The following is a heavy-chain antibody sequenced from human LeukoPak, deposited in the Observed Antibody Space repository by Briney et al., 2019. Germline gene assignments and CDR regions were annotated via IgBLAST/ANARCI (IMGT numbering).Heavy chain of an antibody. CDR3: ARGLYSSWYYFDY. D-gene: IGHD6-6*01. CDR1: GFTFSSYS. J-gene: IGHJ4*02. CDR2: ISSSSSYI. V-gene: IGHV3-21*01. Sequence: PGGSLRLSCAASGFTFSSYSMNWVRQAPGKGLEWVSSISSSSSYIYYVDSVKGRFTISRDNAKNSLYLQMNSLRAEDTAVYYCARGLYSSWYYFDYWGQGTLVTVSS.